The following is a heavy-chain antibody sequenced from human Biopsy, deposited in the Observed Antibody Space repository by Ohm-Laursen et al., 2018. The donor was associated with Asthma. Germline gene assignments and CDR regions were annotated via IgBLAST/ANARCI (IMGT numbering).Heavy chain of an antibody. J-gene: IGHJ4*02. CDR2: IWYDGSNK. D-gene: IGHD3-22*01. V-gene: IGHV3-33*08. Sequence: SLRLSCAASGFTFSSYGMHWVRQAPGKGLEWVAVIWYDGSNKYYADSVKGRFTISRDNSKNTLYLQMNSLRAEDAAVYYCARDFYDSSGYLHFDYWGQGTLVTVSS. CDR1: GFTFSSYG. CDR3: ARDFYDSSGYLHFDY.